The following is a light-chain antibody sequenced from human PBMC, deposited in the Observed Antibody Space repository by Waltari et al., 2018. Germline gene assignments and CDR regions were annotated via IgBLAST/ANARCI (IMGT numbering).Light chain of an antibody. Sequence: DIQMTQSPSSLSASVGDRVTITCRASQSISSYLNWYQQKPGKAPKPLIYAASSLQSGVPSRFSGSVSGTDFTLTISSLQSEDFATYYCQQSYSTPRVTFGQGTKLEIK. J-gene: IGKJ2*01. CDR3: QQSYSTPRVT. CDR1: QSISSY. CDR2: AAS. V-gene: IGKV1-39*01.